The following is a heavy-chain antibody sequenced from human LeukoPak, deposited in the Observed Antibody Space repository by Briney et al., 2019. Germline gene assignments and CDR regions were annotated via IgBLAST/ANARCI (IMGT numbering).Heavy chain of an antibody. V-gene: IGHV3-7*04. CDR3: AKGGESRAMLHH. Sequence: GGSLRLSCAASGFTFSKSWMNWVRQAPGKGLEWVANIREDGSEKDCVDSVKGRFTISRDNAKNSLYLQMNSLRVEDTAVYYCAKGGESRAMLHHWGQGTLVTVSS. D-gene: IGHD3-16*01. CDR1: GFTFSKSW. J-gene: IGHJ4*02. CDR2: IREDGSEK.